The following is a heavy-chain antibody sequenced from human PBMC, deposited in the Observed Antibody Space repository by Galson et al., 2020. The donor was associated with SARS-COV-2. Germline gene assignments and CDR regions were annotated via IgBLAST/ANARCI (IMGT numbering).Heavy chain of an antibody. CDR2: ITWDGGST. V-gene: IGHV3-43*01. CDR1: GFTFDDYT. CDR3: GKSGDGYKMVDY. Sequence: GGSLRLSCAGSGFTFDDYTMHWVRQAQGKGLEWVSLITWDGGSTYYTDSVKGRFTISRDNSKNSLYLQMNSLRTEDTALYYCGKSGDGYKMVDYWGQGTLVTVSS. J-gene: IGHJ4*02. D-gene: IGHD5-12*01.